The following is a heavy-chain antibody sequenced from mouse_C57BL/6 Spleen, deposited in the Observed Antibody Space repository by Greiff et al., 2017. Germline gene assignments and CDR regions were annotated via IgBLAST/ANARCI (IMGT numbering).Heavy chain of an antibody. D-gene: IGHD1-1*01. V-gene: IGHV1-50*01. CDR3: ARDYGSSYRFAY. Sequence: QVQLQQPGAELVKPGASVKLSCKASGYTFTSYWMQWVKQRPGQGLEWIGEIDPSDSYTNYNQKFKGKATLTVATSSSTAYMQLSSLTSEDSAVYYCARDYGSSYRFAYWGQGTLVTVSA. CDR1: GYTFTSYW. CDR2: IDPSDSYT. J-gene: IGHJ3*01.